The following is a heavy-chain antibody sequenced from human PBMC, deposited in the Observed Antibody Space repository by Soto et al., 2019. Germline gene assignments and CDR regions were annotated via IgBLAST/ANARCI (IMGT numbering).Heavy chain of an antibody. CDR2: IIPVFGPP. J-gene: IGHJ4*02. CDR3: ARGEHNSGWYRTFDS. Sequence: QVQLVQSGAEVKKPGSSVSVSCKSSRGTFTTDAISWVRQAPGQGLEWMGVIIPVFGPPIYAQKFQGRVSITADESTSTANLELSNLRSEDTAVYYCARGEHNSGWYRTFDSWGQGTLVTVSS. D-gene: IGHD6-13*01. V-gene: IGHV1-69*01. CDR1: RGTFTTDA.